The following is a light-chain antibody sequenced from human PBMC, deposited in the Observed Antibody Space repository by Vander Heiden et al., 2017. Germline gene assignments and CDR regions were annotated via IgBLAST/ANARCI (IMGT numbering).Light chain of an antibody. CDR3: QQRRNWPLT. CDR2: HAS. J-gene: IGKJ4*01. V-gene: IGKV3-11*01. CDR1: QRVNSY. Sequence: IVLTQSPATLSLSPRARTTRSSRASQRVNSYLAWYQQKPGQAPRLLIYHASNRATGIPASFSGSGSGTDFTLTISTLEPEDFAVYYCQQRRNWPLTFGGGTKVEIK.